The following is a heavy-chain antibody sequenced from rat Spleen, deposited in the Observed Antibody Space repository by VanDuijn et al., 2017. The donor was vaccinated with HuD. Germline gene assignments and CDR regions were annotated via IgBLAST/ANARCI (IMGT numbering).Heavy chain of an antibody. Sequence: EVQLQESGPGLVKPSQSLSLTCSVTGYSITSSYRWNWIRQFPGNKLEWMGYINSAGSTNYNPSLKSRISITRDTSKNQFFLQVNSVTTEDTATYYCASLYSSPYFDYWGQGVMVTVSS. CDR1: GYSITSSYR. V-gene: IGHV3-3*01. J-gene: IGHJ2*01. D-gene: IGHD1-2*01. CDR2: INSAGST. CDR3: ASLYSSPYFDY.